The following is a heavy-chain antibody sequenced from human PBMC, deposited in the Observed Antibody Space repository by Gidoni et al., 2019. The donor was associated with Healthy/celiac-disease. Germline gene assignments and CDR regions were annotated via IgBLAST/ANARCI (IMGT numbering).Heavy chain of an antibody. CDR2: INHSGRT. J-gene: IGHJ4*02. D-gene: IGHD4-4*01. CDR1: GGSFSGYY. V-gene: IGHV4-34*01. CDR3: ARAKRVGSKPFDY. Sequence: QVQLQQWGAGLLKPSETLSLPCAVYGGSFSGYYWSWIRQPPGKGLEWIGEINHSGRTNYNPSLKSRVTISVDTSKNQFSLKLSSVTAADTAVYYCARAKRVGSKPFDYWGQGTLVTVSS.